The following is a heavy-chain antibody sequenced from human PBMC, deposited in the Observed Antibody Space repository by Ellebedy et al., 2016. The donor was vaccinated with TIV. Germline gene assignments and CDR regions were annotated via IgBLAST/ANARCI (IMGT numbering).Heavy chain of an antibody. CDR2: IIPIFGTA. Sequence: SVKVSXXASGGTFSSYAISWVRQAPGQGLEWMGGIIPIFGTANYAQKFQGRVTITADESTSTAYMELSSLRSEDTAVYYCARDANFDRSKYYFDYWGQGTLVTVSS. CDR1: GGTFSSYA. CDR3: ARDANFDRSKYYFDY. J-gene: IGHJ4*02. V-gene: IGHV1-69*13. D-gene: IGHD3-9*01.